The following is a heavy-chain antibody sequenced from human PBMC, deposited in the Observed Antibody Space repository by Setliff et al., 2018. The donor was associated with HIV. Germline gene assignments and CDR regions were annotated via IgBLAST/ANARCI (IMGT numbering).Heavy chain of an antibody. J-gene: IGHJ4*02. Sequence: PSETLSLTCSVSGDSITSHYWSWIRQPPGKGLERIGYIYFTVSTNYNPSLQSRVTISVDTSKNQFSLKLSSVTAADTSVYYCARLFRWLQFPDRFDSWGQGALVTVSS. CDR1: GDSITSHY. V-gene: IGHV4-59*11. CDR3: ARLFRWLQFPDRFDS. CDR2: IYFTVST. D-gene: IGHD6-19*01.